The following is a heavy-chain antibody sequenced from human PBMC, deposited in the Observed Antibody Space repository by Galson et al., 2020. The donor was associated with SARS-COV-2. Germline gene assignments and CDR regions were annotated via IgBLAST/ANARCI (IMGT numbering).Heavy chain of an antibody. Sequence: SGPTLVKPTQTLTLTCTFSGFSLSTSGMSMSWIRQPPGKALEWLARIDWDDDKYYSTSLKTRLTISKDTSENQVVLTMTSMDPVDTATYCERMAVVVDQGFFDYWGPGIPITVSS. CDR1: GFSLSTSGMS. V-gene: IGHV2-70*11. J-gene: IGHJ4*02. CDR3: ERMAVVVDQGFFDY. CDR2: IDWDDDK. D-gene: IGHD2-15*01.